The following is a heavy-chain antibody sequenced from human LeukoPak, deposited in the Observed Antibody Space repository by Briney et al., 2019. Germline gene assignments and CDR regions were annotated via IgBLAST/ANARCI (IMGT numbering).Heavy chain of an antibody. J-gene: IGHJ4*02. CDR3: ARANGYNAAFDY. CDR1: GGSINSGSYY. CDR2: IYTSGST. D-gene: IGHD5-18*01. Sequence: SQTLSLTCTVSGGSINSGSYYWSWIRQPAGKGLEWIGRIYTSGSTNYSPSLKSRVTISVDTSKNQFSLKLSSVTAADTAVYYCARANGYNAAFDYWGQGTLVTVSS. V-gene: IGHV4-61*02.